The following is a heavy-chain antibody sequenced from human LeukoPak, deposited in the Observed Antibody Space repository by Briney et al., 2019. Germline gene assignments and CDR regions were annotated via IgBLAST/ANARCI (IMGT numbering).Heavy chain of an antibody. CDR3: ARAQYYYDTRYYFDY. CDR2: IYYSGST. V-gene: IGHV4-39*01. CDR1: GGSISSYY. J-gene: IGHJ4*02. D-gene: IGHD3-22*01. Sequence: PSETLSLTCTVSGGSISSYYWGWIRQPPGKGLEWIGSIYYSGSTYYNPSLKSRVTISVDTSKNQFSLKLSSVTAADTAVYYCARAQYYYDTRYYFDYWGQGTLVTVSS.